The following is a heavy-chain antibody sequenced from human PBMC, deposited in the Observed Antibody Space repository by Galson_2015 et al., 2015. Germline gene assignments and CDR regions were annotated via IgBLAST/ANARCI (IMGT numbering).Heavy chain of an antibody. D-gene: IGHD5-12*01. V-gene: IGHV3-15*01. Sequence: SLRLSCAASGFTFSNAWMSWVRQAPGKGLEWVGRIKSKTDGGTTDYAAPVKGRFTISRDDSKNTLYLQMNSLKTEDTAVYYCTTDRVATSPIYYYYYYMDVWGKGTTVTVSS. CDR1: GFTFSNAW. CDR3: TTDRVATSPIYYYYYYMDV. J-gene: IGHJ6*03. CDR2: IKSKTDGGTT.